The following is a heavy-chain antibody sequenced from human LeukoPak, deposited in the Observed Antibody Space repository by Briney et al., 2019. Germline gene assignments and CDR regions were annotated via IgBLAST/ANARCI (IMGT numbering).Heavy chain of an antibody. Sequence: PSQTLSLTCTVSGGSISSGGYYWSWIRQHPGKGLEWIGYIYYSGSTYYNPSLKSRVTISVDTSKNQFSLKLSSVTAADTAVYYCVRGLADYGDLYYFDYWGQGTLVTVSS. J-gene: IGHJ4*02. CDR2: IYYSGST. CDR1: GGSISSGGYY. D-gene: IGHD4-17*01. V-gene: IGHV4-31*03. CDR3: VRGLADYGDLYYFDY.